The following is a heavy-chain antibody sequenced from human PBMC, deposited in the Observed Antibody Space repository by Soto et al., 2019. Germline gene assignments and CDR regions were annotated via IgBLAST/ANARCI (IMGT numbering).Heavy chain of an antibody. Sequence: QVQLVESGGGVVQPGRSLRLSCAASGFTFSSYAMHWVRQAPGKGLEWVAVISYDGSNKYYADSVKGRFTISRDNSKNTLYLQMNSLRAEDTAVYYCGRDRDIVGAIAYWGQGTLVTVSS. CDR2: ISYDGSNK. CDR3: GRDRDIVGAIAY. J-gene: IGHJ4*02. D-gene: IGHD1-26*01. CDR1: GFTFSSYA. V-gene: IGHV3-30-3*01.